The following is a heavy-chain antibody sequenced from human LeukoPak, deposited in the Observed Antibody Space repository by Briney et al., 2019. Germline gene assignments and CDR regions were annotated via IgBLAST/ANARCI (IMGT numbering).Heavy chain of an antibody. D-gene: IGHD6-6*01. Sequence: PSETLSLTCAVYGGSFSGYYWSWIRQPPGKGLEWIGEINHSGSTNYNPSLKSRVTISVDTSRNHFSLKVRSVIDADTAVYYCARAEIAARDPYKWSDPWGQGTLVIVSS. CDR2: INHSGST. J-gene: IGHJ5*02. CDR3: ARAEIAARDPYKWSDP. CDR1: GGSFSGYY. V-gene: IGHV4-34*01.